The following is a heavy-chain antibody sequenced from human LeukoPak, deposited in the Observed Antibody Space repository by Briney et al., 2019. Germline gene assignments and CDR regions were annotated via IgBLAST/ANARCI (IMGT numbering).Heavy chain of an antibody. D-gene: IGHD3-10*01. CDR1: GGSISSYY. CDR2: IYYSGST. J-gene: IGHJ4*02. Sequence: SETLSLTCTVSGGSISSYYWSWIRQPPGKGLEWSGYIYYSGSTNYNPSLKSRVTISVDTSKNQFSLKLSSVTAADTAVYYCARSTTYYYGSGIGWTYDYWGQGTLVTVSS. CDR3: ARSTTYYYGSGIGWTYDY. V-gene: IGHV4-59*12.